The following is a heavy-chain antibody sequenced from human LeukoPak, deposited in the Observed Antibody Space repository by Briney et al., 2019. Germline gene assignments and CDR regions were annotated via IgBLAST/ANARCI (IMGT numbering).Heavy chain of an antibody. CDR1: GASITSYY. V-gene: IGHV4-59*01. CDR3: VRGYCSGATCYHFDY. D-gene: IGHD2-15*01. J-gene: IGHJ4*02. CDR2: FYYSGSD. Sequence: SETLSLTCTVSGASITSYYWNWVRQPPGKGLEWIGYFYYSGSDNYNPSLKSRITISVDTSKNQFSLELSSVTAADTAVYYCVRGYCSGATCYHFDYWGQGTLVTVSS.